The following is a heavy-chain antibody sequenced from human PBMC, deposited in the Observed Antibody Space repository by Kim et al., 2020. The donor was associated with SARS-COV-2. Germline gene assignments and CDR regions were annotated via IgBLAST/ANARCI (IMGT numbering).Heavy chain of an antibody. V-gene: IGHV3-21*01. CDR1: GFTFTSYS. D-gene: IGHD3-10*01. J-gene: IGHJ4*02. Sequence: GGSLRLSCAASGFTFTSYSMNWVRQAPGKGLEWVSSISSSSSYIYYADSVKGRFTISRDNAKNSLYLQMNSLRAEDTAVYYCASQIWFGELYWGQGTLVTVSS. CDR2: ISSSSSYI. CDR3: ASQIWFGELY.